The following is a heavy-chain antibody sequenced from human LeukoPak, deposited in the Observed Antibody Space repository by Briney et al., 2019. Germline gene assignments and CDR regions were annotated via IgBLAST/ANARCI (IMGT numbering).Heavy chain of an antibody. Sequence: AGGSLRLSCAASGFTFSSYAMSWVRQAPGKGLEWVSAISGSGGSTYYADSVKGRFTISRDNSKNTLYLQVNSLRAEDTAIYFCAKRVHTSSWYAAFDYWGQGSLVTVSS. V-gene: IGHV3-23*01. CDR1: GFTFSSYA. CDR3: AKRVHTSSWYAAFDY. J-gene: IGHJ4*02. CDR2: ISGSGGST. D-gene: IGHD6-13*01.